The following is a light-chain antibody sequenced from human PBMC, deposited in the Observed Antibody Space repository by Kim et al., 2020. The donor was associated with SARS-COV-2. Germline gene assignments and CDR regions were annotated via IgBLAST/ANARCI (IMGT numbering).Light chain of an antibody. CDR3: QQYYNWWT. CDR2: GAS. J-gene: IGKJ1*01. Sequence: SVSAGERATLSCRASQSVTSNLAWYQQNPGQAPRLLIYGASTRATGIPARFSGSGSGTEFTLTISSLQSEDFAVYYCQQYYNWWTFGQGTKVDIK. CDR1: QSVTSN. V-gene: IGKV3-15*01.